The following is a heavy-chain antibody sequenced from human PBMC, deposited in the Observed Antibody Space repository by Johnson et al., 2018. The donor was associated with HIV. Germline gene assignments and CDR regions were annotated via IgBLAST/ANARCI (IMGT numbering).Heavy chain of an antibody. V-gene: IGHV3-30*02. CDR1: GFTFSSYG. Sequence: QMQLVESGGGVVQPGGSLRLSCAASGFTFSSYGMHWVRQAPGKGLEWVAFIRYDGSNKYYADSVKGRFTISRDNSKNTLYLQMNSLRAEDTALYYCAKDPTYDSSGYYGDAFDIWGQGTMVTVSS. J-gene: IGHJ3*02. CDR2: IRYDGSNK. CDR3: AKDPTYDSSGYYGDAFDI. D-gene: IGHD3-22*01.